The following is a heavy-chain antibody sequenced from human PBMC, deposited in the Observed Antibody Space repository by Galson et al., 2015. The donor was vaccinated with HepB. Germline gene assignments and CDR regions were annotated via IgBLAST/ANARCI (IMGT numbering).Heavy chain of an antibody. CDR3: AREGGANCSGGSCYSDYYYGMDV. D-gene: IGHD2-15*01. V-gene: IGHV1-18*04. CDR1: GYTFTSYG. Sequence: SVKVSCKASGYTFTSYGISWVRQAPGQGLEWMGWISAYNGNTNYAQKLQGRVTMTTDTSTSTAYMELRSLRSDDTAVYYCAREGGANCSGGSCYSDYYYGMDVWGQGTTVTVSS. CDR2: ISAYNGNT. J-gene: IGHJ6*02.